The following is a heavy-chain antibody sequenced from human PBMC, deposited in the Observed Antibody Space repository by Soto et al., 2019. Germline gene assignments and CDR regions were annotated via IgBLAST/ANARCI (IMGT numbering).Heavy chain of an antibody. Sequence: QVQLVQSGAEVKKPGASVKVSCKASGYTFTNYGISWVRQAPGQGLEWMGWISAYNGNTNYAQTIQGRVTMTADTSTSTAYMDLGSLRSDDTAVYYCARDFTWGLQIDYWGQGTLVTVSS. CDR2: ISAYNGNT. D-gene: IGHD1-26*01. CDR3: ARDFTWGLQIDY. CDR1: GYTFTNYG. V-gene: IGHV1-18*01. J-gene: IGHJ4*02.